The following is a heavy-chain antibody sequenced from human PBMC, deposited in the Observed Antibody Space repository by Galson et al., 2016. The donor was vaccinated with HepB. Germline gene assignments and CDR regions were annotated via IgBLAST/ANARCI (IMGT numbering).Heavy chain of an antibody. Sequence: SETLSLTCTVSGDSVISSNWWNWVRQPPGKGLEWIGEIYHSGGPNYNPSLKSRVTISLDNSNNHTSLRLSSVTAADTAVYYCTRARRHCSSSSCYLDPWGQGTLVTVSS. J-gene: IGHJ5*02. D-gene: IGHD2-2*01. V-gene: IGHV4-4*02. CDR1: GDSVISSNW. CDR3: TRARRHCSSSSCYLDP. CDR2: IYHSGGP.